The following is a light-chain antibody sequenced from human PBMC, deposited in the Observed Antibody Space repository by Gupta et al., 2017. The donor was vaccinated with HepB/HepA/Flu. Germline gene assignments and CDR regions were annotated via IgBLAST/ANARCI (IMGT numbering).Light chain of an antibody. CDR2: WAS. CDR3: QQEFNTPRT. CDR1: QSLFNTYNNKNY. J-gene: IGKJ1*01. V-gene: IGKV4-1*01. Sequence: IVMTQSPDSLPVSLGERATINCKSSQSLFNTYNNKNYLAWYQQRPGQPPRILFYWASAREYGVSDRFSASGSGTEFTLTVSSRQAGDVANYYCQQEFNTPRTFGQGTKVAIK.